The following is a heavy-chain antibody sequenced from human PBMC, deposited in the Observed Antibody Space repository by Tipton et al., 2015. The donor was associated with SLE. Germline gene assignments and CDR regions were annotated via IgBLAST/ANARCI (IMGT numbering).Heavy chain of an antibody. V-gene: IGHV4-34*01. CDR3: ARGRGSGSYYFDY. J-gene: IGHJ4*02. D-gene: IGHD1-26*01. Sequence: TLSLTCAVYGGSFSGYYWSWIRQPPGKGLEWIGEINHSGSTNYNPSLKSRVTISVDTSKNQFSLKLSSVTAADTAVYYCARGRGSGSYYFDYWGQGTLVTVSS. CDR2: INHSGST. CDR1: GGSFSGYY.